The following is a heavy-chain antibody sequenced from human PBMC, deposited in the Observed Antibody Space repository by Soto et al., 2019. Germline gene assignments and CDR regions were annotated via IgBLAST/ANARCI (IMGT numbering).Heavy chain of an antibody. Sequence: GGSLRLSCAASGFTFSSYSMNWVRQAPGKGLEWVSSISSSSSYIYYADSVKGRFTISRDNAKNSLYLQMNSLRAEDTAVYYCARVSSSWYNWFDPWGQGTLVTV. V-gene: IGHV3-21*01. D-gene: IGHD6-13*01. CDR2: ISSSSSYI. J-gene: IGHJ5*02. CDR3: ARVSSSWYNWFDP. CDR1: GFTFSSYS.